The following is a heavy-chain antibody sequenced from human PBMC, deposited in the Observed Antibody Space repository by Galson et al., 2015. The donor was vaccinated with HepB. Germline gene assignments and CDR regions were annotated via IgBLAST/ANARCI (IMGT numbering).Heavy chain of an antibody. D-gene: IGHD1-26*01. V-gene: IGHV3-21*06. Sequence: SLRLSCAASGFSFSDSAMNWVRQAPGKGLEWVSSINSGSTSIHYADKLRGRVTISRDNTKNSLYLQMNSLQVEDTAVYYCARGGGSFGYWGQGTLVTVSS. CDR2: INSGSTSI. CDR1: GFSFSDSA. J-gene: IGHJ4*02. CDR3: ARGGGSFGY.